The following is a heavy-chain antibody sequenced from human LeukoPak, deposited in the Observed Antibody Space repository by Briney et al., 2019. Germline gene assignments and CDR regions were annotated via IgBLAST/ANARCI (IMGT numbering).Heavy chain of an antibody. CDR2: ISSGGSTI. CDR1: GFTFSIYS. V-gene: IGHV3-48*01. Sequence: GGSLRLSCAASGFTFSIYSMNWVRQAPGKGLEWVSYISSGGSTIYYADSVRGRFTVSRDNAKNSLYLEMNGLRAEDTAIYYCARGEQEMTTMSIDYWGQGSLVTVSS. J-gene: IGHJ4*02. CDR3: ARGEQEMTTMSIDY. D-gene: IGHD5-24*01.